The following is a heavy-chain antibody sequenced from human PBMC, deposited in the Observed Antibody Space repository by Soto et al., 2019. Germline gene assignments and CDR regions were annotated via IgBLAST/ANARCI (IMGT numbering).Heavy chain of an antibody. D-gene: IGHD6-6*01. CDR1: GGSISSSSYY. CDR2: IYDSGST. J-gene: IGHJ5*02. V-gene: IGHV4-39*01. Sequence: QLQLQESGPGLVKPSETLSLTCTVSGGSISSSSYYWGWIRKPPGKGLEWIGSIYDSGSTYYNPALKSRVTVSVDTSKNQFSLKLSSVTAADTAVYYCARGSSSSEGWFDPWGQGTLVTVSS. CDR3: ARGSSSSEGWFDP.